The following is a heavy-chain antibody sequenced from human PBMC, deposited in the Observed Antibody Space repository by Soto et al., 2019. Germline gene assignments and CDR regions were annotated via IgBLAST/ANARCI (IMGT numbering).Heavy chain of an antibody. D-gene: IGHD4-17*01. V-gene: IGHV3-66*01. CDR3: ARDYGGSGRFDY. CDR2: IYTGGST. Sequence: GGSLRLSCAASGFTVSSNYMSWVRQAPGKGLEWVSVIYTGGSTYYADSVKGRFTISRDNSKNTLYLQMNSLRAEDTAVYYCARDYGGSGRFDYWGQGTLITVSS. CDR1: GFTVSSNY. J-gene: IGHJ4*02.